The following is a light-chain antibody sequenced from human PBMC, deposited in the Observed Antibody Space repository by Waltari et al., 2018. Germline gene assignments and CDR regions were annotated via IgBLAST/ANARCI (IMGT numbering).Light chain of an antibody. CDR1: NSEVTTYDL. Sequence: QSALTPPPSASGSPGQSITIRGTRSNSEVTTYDLVSCYQQHPVKTPKVLIYEITNRPSGISNRFSGSKSGNTASLTISGLHADDEADYYCCSYAGRNTLVFGGGNKVTVL. CDR2: EIT. V-gene: IGLV2-23*02. CDR3: CSYAGRNTLV. J-gene: IGLJ2*01.